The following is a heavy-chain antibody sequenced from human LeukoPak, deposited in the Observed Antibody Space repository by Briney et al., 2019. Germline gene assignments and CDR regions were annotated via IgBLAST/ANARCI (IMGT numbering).Heavy chain of an antibody. CDR3: ARVGYYGSGSYWNWFDP. Sequence: ASVKVSCKASGYTFTTYGISWVRQAPGQGLEWMGWISPYNGNTNYAQKLQGRVTMTTDTSTSTAYMELRSLRSDGTAVYYCARVGYYGSGSYWNWFDPWGQGTLVTVSS. J-gene: IGHJ5*02. CDR2: ISPYNGNT. CDR1: GYTFTTYG. D-gene: IGHD3-10*01. V-gene: IGHV1-18*01.